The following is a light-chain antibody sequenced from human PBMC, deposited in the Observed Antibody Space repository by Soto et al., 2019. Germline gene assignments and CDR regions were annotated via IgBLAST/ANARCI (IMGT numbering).Light chain of an antibody. V-gene: IGKV1-39*01. CDR3: QQSDSTPVT. CDR1: QSIYNY. J-gene: IGKJ2*01. CDR2: AAS. Sequence: DIPMTQSPSSLSASVGDRVTITCRASQSIYNYLNWYQQKPGKAPKLLIYAASSLQSGVPSRFSGGGSGTDFTLTISSLQPEYFATYYCQQSDSTPVTFGQGTKLEIK.